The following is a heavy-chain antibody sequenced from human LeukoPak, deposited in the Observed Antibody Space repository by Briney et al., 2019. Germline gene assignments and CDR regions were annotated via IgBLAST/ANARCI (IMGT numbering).Heavy chain of an antibody. J-gene: IGHJ6*02. D-gene: IGHD4-17*01. Sequence: GGSLRLSCAASGFTFSSYGMHWVRQAPGEGLDWVAVISNDGSKKYYADSVKGRFTISRDNSKNTLYLQMNSLRAEDTAVYYCARDFRLRRTYYYGMDVWGQGTTVTVSS. CDR2: ISNDGSKK. CDR3: ARDFRLRRTYYYGMDV. V-gene: IGHV3-30*03. CDR1: GFTFSSYG.